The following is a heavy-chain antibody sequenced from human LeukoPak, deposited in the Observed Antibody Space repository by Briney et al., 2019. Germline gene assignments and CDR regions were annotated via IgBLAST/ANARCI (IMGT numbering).Heavy chain of an antibody. D-gene: IGHD2-2*01. J-gene: IGHJ6*02. CDR3: ARYESGYYGFDV. Sequence: GSLRLSCAASGFTFSSYGMTWVRQAPGKGPEWVSGITGSSASTFYAASVKGRFTISRDNSKNTVSLQMSSLRAEDTAIYCCARYESGYYGFDVWGQGTTVTVSS. CDR2: ITGSSAST. V-gene: IGHV3-23*01. CDR1: GFTFSSYG.